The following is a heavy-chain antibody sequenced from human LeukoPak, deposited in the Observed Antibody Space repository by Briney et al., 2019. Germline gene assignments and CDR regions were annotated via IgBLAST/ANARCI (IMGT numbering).Heavy chain of an antibody. V-gene: IGHV3-23*01. D-gene: IGHD4-23*01. CDR1: GFTFSSYA. Sequence: GGSLRLSCAASGFTFSSYAMTWVRQAPGKGLEWVSVISGSGGSTNYADSVKGRCTISRDSSQNTLSLQMNSLRAEDTAVYYCARKVGGHFDYWGQGTLVTVSS. CDR2: ISGSGGST. CDR3: ARKVGGHFDY. J-gene: IGHJ4*02.